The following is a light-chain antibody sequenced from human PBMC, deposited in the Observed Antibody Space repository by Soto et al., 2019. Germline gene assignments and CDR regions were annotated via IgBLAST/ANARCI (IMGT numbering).Light chain of an antibody. CDR3: AAWDDSLSGYV. V-gene: IGLV1-44*01. J-gene: IGLJ1*01. Sequence: QAVVTQPPSASGTPGQRVTISCSGSSSNIGSNTVNWYQQLPGTAPKLLIYSNNQRPSGVPDRFSGSKSGTSASLAISGLQSEDEADYYCAAWDDSLSGYVFGTGTKFTVL. CDR2: SNN. CDR1: SSNIGSNT.